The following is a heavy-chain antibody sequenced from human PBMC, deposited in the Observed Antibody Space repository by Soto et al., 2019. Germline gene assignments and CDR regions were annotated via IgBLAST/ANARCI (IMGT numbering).Heavy chain of an antibody. V-gene: IGHV4-39*01. CDR2: IFHTGAT. CDR1: VDSISSSSFY. CDR3: AKRRIVKHTNFED. D-gene: IGHD2-21*01. Sequence: PXETLSLTCTFSVDSISSSSFYWGWIRQPPGKGLEWIGHIFHTGATYQNPTLKSRLRMSVDTSKNQFSLNLSSVTATDTAVYYCAKRRIVKHTNFEDWGQGTLVSVS. J-gene: IGHJ4*02.